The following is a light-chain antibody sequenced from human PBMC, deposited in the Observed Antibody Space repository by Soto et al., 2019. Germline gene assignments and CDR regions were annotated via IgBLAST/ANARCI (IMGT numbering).Light chain of an antibody. CDR3: QQFASSPPYT. Sequence: EIVLTQSPGTLSLSPGERATLSCRASQSVSTIYLAWYQQKPDQAPRLLIYGASSRATGIPDRFSGSGSGTDFTLTISRLEPEDFAVYYCQQFASSPPYTFGQGTKLEIK. CDR1: QSVSTIY. CDR2: GAS. J-gene: IGKJ2*01. V-gene: IGKV3-20*01.